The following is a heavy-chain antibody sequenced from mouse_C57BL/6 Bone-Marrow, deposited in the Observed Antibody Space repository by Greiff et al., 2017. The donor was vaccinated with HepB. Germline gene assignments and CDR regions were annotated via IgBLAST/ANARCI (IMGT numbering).Heavy chain of an antibody. V-gene: IGHV1-50*01. Sequence: VQLQQPGAELVKPGASVKLSCKASGYTFTSYWMQWVKQRPGQGLEWIGEIDPSDSYTNYNQKFKGKATLTVDTSSSTAYMQLSSLTSEDSAVYYCERGRDYDEETYAMDYWGQGNSVTVSS. CDR1: GYTFTSYW. D-gene: IGHD2-4*01. CDR2: IDPSDSYT. J-gene: IGHJ4*01. CDR3: ERGRDYDEETYAMDY.